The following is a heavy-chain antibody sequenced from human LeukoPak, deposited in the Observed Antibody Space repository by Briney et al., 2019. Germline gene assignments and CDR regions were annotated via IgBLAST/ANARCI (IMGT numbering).Heavy chain of an antibody. D-gene: IGHD3-10*01. CDR2: INHSGST. CDR1: GGSFSGYY. V-gene: IGHV4-34*01. Sequence: SETLSLTCAVYGGSFSGYYWSWIRQPPGKGLEWIGEINHSGSTNYNPSLKSRVTISVDTSKNQFSLKLSSVTAADTAVYYCTREVEGYSYASGRFLHFDPWGQGTLVTVSS. J-gene: IGHJ5*02. CDR3: TREVEGYSYASGRFLHFDP.